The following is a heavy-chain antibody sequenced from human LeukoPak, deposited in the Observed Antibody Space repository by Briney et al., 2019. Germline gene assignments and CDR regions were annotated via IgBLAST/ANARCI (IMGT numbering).Heavy chain of an antibody. CDR3: ARDYDFWSGYYGY. D-gene: IGHD3-3*01. V-gene: IGHV1-2*02. CDR2: INPNSGGT. J-gene: IGHJ4*02. Sequence: GASVKVSCKASGYTFTGYYMHWVRQAPGQGLEWMGWINPNSGGTNYAQKFQGRVTMTRDTSISTAYMELSRLRSDDTAVYYCARDYDFWSGYYGYWGQGTLVTVSS. CDR1: GYTFTGYY.